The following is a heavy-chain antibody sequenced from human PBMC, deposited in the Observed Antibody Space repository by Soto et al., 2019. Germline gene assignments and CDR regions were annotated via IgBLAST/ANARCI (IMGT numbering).Heavy chain of an antibody. V-gene: IGHV4-39*01. J-gene: IGHJ6*02. CDR2: IYYSGIT. CDR1: GSSINISSYF. CDR3: ARHSPQQLVYYYYGMDV. D-gene: IGHD6-13*01. Sequence: STTLSLTCTVFGSSINISSYFWSLIRHLPGKGLEWIGSIYYSGITYYNPSLKSRVTVSVDTSKNQFSLKLSSVTAADTAVYYCARHSPQQLVYYYYGMDVWGQGTTVT.